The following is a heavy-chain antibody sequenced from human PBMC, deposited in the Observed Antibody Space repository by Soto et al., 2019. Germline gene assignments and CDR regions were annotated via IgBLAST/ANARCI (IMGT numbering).Heavy chain of an antibody. D-gene: IGHD3-10*01. J-gene: IGHJ6*02. CDR1: GFTFSIYS. V-gene: IGHV3-48*01. CDR3: ATYYGSGSYFPDHYYYGMDV. Sequence: GGSLRLSCAASGFTFSIYSMNWVRQAPGKGLEWISYISSTSSTIYYADSVKGRFTISRDNAKNSLYLQMNSLRAEDTAVYYCATYYGSGSYFPDHYYYGMDVWGQGTTVPVSS. CDR2: ISSTSSTI.